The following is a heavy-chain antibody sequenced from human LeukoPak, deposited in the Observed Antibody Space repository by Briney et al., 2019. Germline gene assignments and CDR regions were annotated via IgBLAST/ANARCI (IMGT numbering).Heavy chain of an antibody. CDR2: IYPGDSDT. CDR3: ARQRVTDYYDSSGYHIHGAFDI. V-gene: IGHV5-51*01. Sequence: GESLKISCKGSGYSFTSYWIGWVRQMPGKGLEWMGIIYPGDSDTRYSPSFQGQVTISADKSISTAYLQWSSLKASDTAMYYCARQRVTDYYDSSGYHIHGAFDIWGQGTMVTVSS. CDR1: GYSFTSYW. D-gene: IGHD3-22*01. J-gene: IGHJ3*02.